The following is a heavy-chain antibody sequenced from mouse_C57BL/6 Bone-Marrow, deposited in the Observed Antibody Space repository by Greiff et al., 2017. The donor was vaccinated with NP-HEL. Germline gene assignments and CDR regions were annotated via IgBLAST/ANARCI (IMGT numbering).Heavy chain of an antibody. J-gene: IGHJ2*01. Sequence: VQLQQSGPELVKPGASVKISCKASGYSFTDYNMNWVKQSNGKSLEWIGVINPNYGTTSYNQKFKGKATLTVDQSSSTAYMQLTVLTSEDSAVYYCASAIYYDYRFDYWGQGTTLTVSS. CDR3: ASAIYYDYRFDY. D-gene: IGHD2-4*01. CDR1: GYSFTDYN. CDR2: INPNYGTT. V-gene: IGHV1-39*01.